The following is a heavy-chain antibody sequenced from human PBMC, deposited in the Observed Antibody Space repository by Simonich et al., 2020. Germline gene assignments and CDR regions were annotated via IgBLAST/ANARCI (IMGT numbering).Heavy chain of an antibody. CDR2: INHNSGCT. V-gene: IGHV1-2*02. CDR3: ARSHIAAAGTGYFQH. Sequence: QVQLVQSGAEVKKPGASVKVSCKASGYTFTGYYMHWVRQAPGQGLEWMGWINHNSGCTNYAQKFQGRVTMTRDTSISTAYMELSRLRSDDTAVYYCARSHIAAAGTGYFQHWGQGTLVTVSS. D-gene: IGHD6-13*01. CDR1: GYTFTGYY. J-gene: IGHJ1*01.